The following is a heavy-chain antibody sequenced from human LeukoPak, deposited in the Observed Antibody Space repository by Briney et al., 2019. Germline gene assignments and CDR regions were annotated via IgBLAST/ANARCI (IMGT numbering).Heavy chain of an antibody. D-gene: IGHD5-18*01. V-gene: IGHV4-34*01. Sequence: SETLSLTCAVYGGSFSGYYWSWIRQPPGKGLEWIGEINHSGSTNYNPSLKSRVTISVDTSKNQFSPKLSSVTAADTAVYYCARPNTAMVPYYFDYWGQGTLVTVSS. J-gene: IGHJ4*02. CDR3: ARPNTAMVPYYFDY. CDR2: INHSGST. CDR1: GGSFSGYY.